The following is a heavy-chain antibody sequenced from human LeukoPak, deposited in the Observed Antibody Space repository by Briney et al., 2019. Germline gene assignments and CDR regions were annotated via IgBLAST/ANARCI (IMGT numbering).Heavy chain of an antibody. CDR2: IIPIFGTA. D-gene: IGHD6-13*01. J-gene: IGHJ4*02. CDR1: GGTFISYA. V-gene: IGHV1-69*05. Sequence: SVTVSCKASGGTFISYAISWVRQAPGQGLEWMGGIIPIFGTANYAQKFQGRVTITTDESTSTAYMELSSLRSEDTAVYYCARETRIAAAGPTGGYYFDYWGQGTLVTVSS. CDR3: ARETRIAAAGPTGGYYFDY.